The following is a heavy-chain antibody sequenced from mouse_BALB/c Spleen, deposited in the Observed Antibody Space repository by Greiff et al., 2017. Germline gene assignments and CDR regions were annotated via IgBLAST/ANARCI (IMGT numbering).Heavy chain of an antibody. CDR1: GYTFTSYW. Sequence: QVQLKQPGAELVRPGASVKLSCKASGYTFTSYWINWVKQRPGQGLEWIGNIYPSDSYTNYNQKFKDKATLTVDKSSSTAYMQLSSPTSEDSAVYYCTRWGTPGYFDVWGAGTTVTVSS. V-gene: IGHV1-69*02. CDR3: TRWGTPGYFDV. D-gene: IGHD2-14*01. CDR2: IYPSDSYT. J-gene: IGHJ1*01.